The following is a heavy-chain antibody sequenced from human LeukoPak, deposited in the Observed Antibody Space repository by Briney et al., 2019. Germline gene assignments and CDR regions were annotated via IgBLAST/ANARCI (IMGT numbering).Heavy chain of an antibody. CDR1: GGSISSYY. Sequence: SETLSLTCTVSGGSISSYYWSWIRQPPGKGLEWIGYIYYSGSTNYNPSLKSRVTISVDTSKIQFSLKLSSVTAADTAVYYCARAENKGGAFDIWGQGTMVTVSS. CDR2: IYYSGST. J-gene: IGHJ3*02. V-gene: IGHV4-59*01. CDR3: ARAENKGGAFDI. D-gene: IGHD1-14*01.